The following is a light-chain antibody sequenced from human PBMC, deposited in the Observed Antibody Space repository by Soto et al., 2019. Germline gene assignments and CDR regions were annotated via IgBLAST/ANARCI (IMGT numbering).Light chain of an antibody. CDR2: RDS. CDR3: QVWDSSTVV. CDR1: NIGSKN. J-gene: IGLJ2*01. Sequence: SYELTQPLSVSVALGQTARITCGGDNIGSKNLHWYQQKPGQAPALVIYRDSNRPSGIPERFSGSNSGNTATLTISRARAGDEADYYCQVWDSSTVVFGGGTKLTVL. V-gene: IGLV3-9*01.